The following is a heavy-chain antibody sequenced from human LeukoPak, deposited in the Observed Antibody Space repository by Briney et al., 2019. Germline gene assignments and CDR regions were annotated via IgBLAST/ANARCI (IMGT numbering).Heavy chain of an antibody. CDR3: ARGLGSGSYYHY. V-gene: IGHV4-34*01. D-gene: IGHD3-10*01. J-gene: IGHJ4*02. CDR1: GGSISSYY. CDR2: VNRGGDT. Sequence: SETLSLTCTVSGGSISSYYWSWMRQPPGKGLEWVGEVNRGGDTNYNPSLKSRVTISVDTSKHQISLRLSSVTAADTAVYYCARGLGSGSYYHYWGQGTLVTVSS.